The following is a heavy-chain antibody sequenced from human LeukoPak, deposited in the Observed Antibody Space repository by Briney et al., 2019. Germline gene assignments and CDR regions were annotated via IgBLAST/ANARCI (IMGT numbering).Heavy chain of an antibody. Sequence: PGGSLRLSCAASGFTFSSYAMHWVRQAPGKGREGVAVISYDGSNKYYADSVKGRFSISRDNSKNTLYLQMNSLRAEDTAVYYCARDAGVVVITNYFDYWGQGTLVTVSS. D-gene: IGHD3-22*01. CDR3: ARDAGVVVITNYFDY. CDR1: GFTFSSYA. CDR2: ISYDGSNK. V-gene: IGHV3-30-3*01. J-gene: IGHJ4*02.